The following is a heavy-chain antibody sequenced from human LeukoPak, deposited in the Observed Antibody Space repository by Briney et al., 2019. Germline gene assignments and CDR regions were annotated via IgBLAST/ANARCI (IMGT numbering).Heavy chain of an antibody. D-gene: IGHD3-22*01. CDR1: GGSFSGYY. Sequence: PSETLSLTCAVYGGSFSGYYWSWIRQPPGKGLEWIGEINHSGSTNYNPSLKSRVTISVDTSKNQFSLKLSSVTAADTAVYYCARRKGGFFYDSSGYAFDYWGQGTLVTVSS. V-gene: IGHV4-34*01. CDR3: ARRKGGFFYDSSGYAFDY. CDR2: INHSGST. J-gene: IGHJ4*02.